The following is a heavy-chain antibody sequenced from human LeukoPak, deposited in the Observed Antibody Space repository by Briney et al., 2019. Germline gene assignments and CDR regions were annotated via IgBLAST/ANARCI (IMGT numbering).Heavy chain of an antibody. Sequence: SETLSLTCTVSGDSISSRSYYWDWIRQPPGKGLEWNGTIYYSRTTYYNPSLQSRVTMSVDTSKNQFSLMLSSVTAADTAVFYCARHNSATYYRFDYWGQGILVTVSS. J-gene: IGHJ4*02. CDR1: GDSISSRSYY. CDR3: ARHNSATYYRFDY. D-gene: IGHD1-26*01. V-gene: IGHV4-39*01. CDR2: IYYSRTT.